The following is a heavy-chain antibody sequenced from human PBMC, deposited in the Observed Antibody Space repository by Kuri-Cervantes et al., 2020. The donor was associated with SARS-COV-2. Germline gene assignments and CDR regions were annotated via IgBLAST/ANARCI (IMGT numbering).Heavy chain of an antibody. D-gene: IGHD2-2*01. Sequence: SQTLSLTRAVSGGSISSGGYSWSWIRQPPGKGLEWIGYIYYSGSTYYNPSLKSPVTISVDTSKNQFSLKLSSVTAADTAGYYCAREVVYYYYYVDVWGKGTTVTVSS. V-gene: IGHV4-30-4*07. CDR2: IYYSGST. CDR1: GGSISSGGYS. CDR3: AREVVYYYYYVDV. J-gene: IGHJ6*03.